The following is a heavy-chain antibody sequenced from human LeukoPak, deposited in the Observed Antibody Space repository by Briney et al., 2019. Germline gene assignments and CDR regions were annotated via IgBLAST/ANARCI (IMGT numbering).Heavy chain of an antibody. CDR2: IRYDGSNE. J-gene: IGHJ4*02. Sequence: GSLRLSCAASGFTFSSYGMHWVRQAPGKGLEWVTFIRYDGSNEYYADSVKGRFTISRDNSKNTLYLQMNSLRAEDTAVYYCAKDRRPVNQQYGAPGYWGQGTLVTVSS. CDR1: GFTFSSYG. V-gene: IGHV3-30*02. CDR3: AKDRRPVNQQYGAPGY. D-gene: IGHD4-17*01.